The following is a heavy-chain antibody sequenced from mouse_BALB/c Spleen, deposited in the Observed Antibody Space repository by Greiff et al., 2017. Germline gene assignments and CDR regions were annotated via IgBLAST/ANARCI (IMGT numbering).Heavy chain of an antibody. CDR3: ARGGS. CDR2: IDTSDSYT. V-gene: IGHV1-69*01. Sequence: QVQLKQPGAELVMPGASVKMSCKASGYTFTDYWMHWVKQRPGQGLEWIGAIDTSDSYTSYNQKFKGKATLTVDESSSTAYMQLSSLTSEDSAVYYCARGGSWGQGTLVTVSA. CDR1: GYTFTDYW. D-gene: IGHD3-1*01. J-gene: IGHJ3*01.